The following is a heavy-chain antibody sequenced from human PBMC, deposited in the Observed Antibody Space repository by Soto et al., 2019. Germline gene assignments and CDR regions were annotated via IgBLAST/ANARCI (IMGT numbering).Heavy chain of an antibody. CDR1: GGSISSYY. V-gene: IGHV4-59*08. CDR2: IYYSGST. D-gene: IGHD2-2*01. CDR3: ARLSTSSSTSWDYYYYMDV. Sequence: QVQLQESGPGLVKPSETLSLTCTVSGGSISSYYWSWIWQPPGKGLEWIGYIYYSGSTNYNPSLKSRVTISVDTSKNQFSLKLSSVTAADTAVYYCARLSTSSSTSWDYYYYMDVWGKGTTVTVSS. J-gene: IGHJ6*03.